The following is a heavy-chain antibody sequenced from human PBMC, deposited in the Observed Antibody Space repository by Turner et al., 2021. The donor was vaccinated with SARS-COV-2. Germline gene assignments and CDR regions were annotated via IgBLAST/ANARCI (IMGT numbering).Heavy chain of an antibody. D-gene: IGHD6-25*01. Sequence: EVQLLESGGGLVQPGASLRLSCAASGFTFSSYAMSWVRQAPGKGLEWVSAFSAGGGSTYYADSVKGRFTISRDNSKNTLYLQMNSLRAEDTAVYYCAKVPPSGDYFDYWGQGTLVTVSS. CDR3: AKVPPSGDYFDY. CDR1: GFTFSSYA. V-gene: IGHV3-23*01. CDR2: FSAGGGST. J-gene: IGHJ4*02.